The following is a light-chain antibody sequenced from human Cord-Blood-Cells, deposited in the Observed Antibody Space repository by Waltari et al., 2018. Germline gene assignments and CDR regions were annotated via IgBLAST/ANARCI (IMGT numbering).Light chain of an antibody. Sequence: QSALTQPASVSGSPGQSITIYCTGPSSDVGGYNYVSWYQQHPGKAPKLMIYDVSNRPSGVSNRFSGSKSGNTASLTISGLQAEDEADYYCSSYTSSSTYVFGTGTKVTVL. CDR2: DVS. J-gene: IGLJ1*01. CDR3: SSYTSSSTYV. CDR1: SSDVGGYNY. V-gene: IGLV2-14*03.